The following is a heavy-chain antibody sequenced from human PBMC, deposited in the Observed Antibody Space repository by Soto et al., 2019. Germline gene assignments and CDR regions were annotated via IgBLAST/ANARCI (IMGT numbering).Heavy chain of an antibody. CDR1: GGSVSTHD. CDR2: LNPSGST. V-gene: IGHV4-4*07. J-gene: IGHJ6*02. D-gene: IGHD1-1*01. CDR3: ARGSLPFADLVPTTIYGMDV. Sequence: QVQLQESGPGLVRPSETLSLTCAVSGGSVSTHDWIWIRQSVGKGLEWIGRLNPSGSTDYRPSLQSRVLMSLDTSRNHFYLKLTSVSAADTAVYYCARGSLPFADLVPTTIYGMDVWGQGTTVTVSS.